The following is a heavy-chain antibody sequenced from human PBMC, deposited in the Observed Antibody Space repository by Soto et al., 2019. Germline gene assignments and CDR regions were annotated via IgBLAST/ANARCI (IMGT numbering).Heavy chain of an antibody. D-gene: IGHD1-1*01. Sequence: QVQLVESGGTVVQVGGSLRLSCAASGFAFHGYAMHWVRQAPGKGLDWVAVIWYDGSEKYYADSVEGRFTIARDNTKNTLSLHMNSMRVEDTAVYYCGRDLRTRAGDYCGKGTLVGVYS. J-gene: IGHJ4*02. CDR3: GRDLRTRAGDY. CDR2: IWYDGSEK. CDR1: GFAFHGYA. V-gene: IGHV3-33*01.